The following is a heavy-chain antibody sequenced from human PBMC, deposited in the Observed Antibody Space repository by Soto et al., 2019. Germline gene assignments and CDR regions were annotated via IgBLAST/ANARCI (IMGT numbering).Heavy chain of an antibody. CDR1: GYIFINYY. CDR3: ARDLAAADY. CDR2: INTNGGST. Sequence: QVHLVQSGAEVKKPGASVKVSCTASGYIFINYYIHWVRQAPGQGLEWVGIINTNGGSTTYAQKFRGRVTMARDTSTSTVYMDLSSLRSDDTAVYYCARDLAAADYWGQGTLVTVSS. D-gene: IGHD6-13*01. V-gene: IGHV1-46*01. J-gene: IGHJ4*02.